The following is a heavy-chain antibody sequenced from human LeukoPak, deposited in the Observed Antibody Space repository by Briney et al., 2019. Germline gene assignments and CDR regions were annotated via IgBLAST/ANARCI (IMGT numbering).Heavy chain of an antibody. V-gene: IGHV4-34*01. J-gene: IGHJ4*02. CDR3: ARGLGCSGGSCTLKFDY. CDR2: INHSGST. CDR1: GGSFSGYY. Sequence: SETLSLTCAVYGGSFSGYYCSWIRQPPGKGLEWIGEINHSGSTNYNPSLKSRVTISVDTSKNQFSLKLSSVTAADTAVYYCARGLGCSGGSCTLKFDYWGQGTLVTVYS. D-gene: IGHD2-15*01.